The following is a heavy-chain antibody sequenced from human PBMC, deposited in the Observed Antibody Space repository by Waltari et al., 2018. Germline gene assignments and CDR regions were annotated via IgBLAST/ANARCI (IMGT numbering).Heavy chain of an antibody. V-gene: IGHV3-30-3*01. J-gene: IGHJ4*02. CDR1: GFTFSSYA. D-gene: IGHD6-6*01. CDR3: AREASSSSHLDY. CDR2: ISYDGSNK. Sequence: QVQLVESGGGVVQPGRSLRLSCAASGFTFSSYAMHWVRQAPGKGLEWVAVISYDGSNKYYADSVKGRFTISRDNSKNTLYLQMNSLRAEDTAGYYCAREASSSSHLDYWGQGTLVTVSS.